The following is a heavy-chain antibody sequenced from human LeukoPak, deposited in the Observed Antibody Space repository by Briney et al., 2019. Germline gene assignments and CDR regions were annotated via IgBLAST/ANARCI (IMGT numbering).Heavy chain of an antibody. J-gene: IGHJ4*02. CDR2: IYSGGST. D-gene: IGHD4-17*01. V-gene: IGHV3-66*01. CDR1: GFTVSSNH. Sequence: GGSLRLSCAASGFTVSSNHMSWVRQAPGKGLEWVSVIYSGGSTYYADSVKGRFTISRDNSKNTLYLQMNSLRAEDTAVYYCARTHYGDYFFDYWGQGTLVTVSS. CDR3: ARTHYGDYFFDY.